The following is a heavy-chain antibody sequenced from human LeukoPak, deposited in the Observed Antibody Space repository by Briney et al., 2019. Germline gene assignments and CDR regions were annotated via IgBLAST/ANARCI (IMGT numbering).Heavy chain of an antibody. V-gene: IGHV4-59*01. J-gene: IGHJ3*02. CDR2: IYYSGRT. D-gene: IGHD6-19*01. CDR1: GGSISSYY. Sequence: PSETLSLTCTVSGGSISSYYWSWIRQPPGKRLEWIGYIYYSGRTNYTPSLKSRVTISVDTSKNQFSLKLSSVTAADTAVYYCARVLGGWYRDDAFDIWGQGTMVTVSS. CDR3: ARVLGGWYRDDAFDI.